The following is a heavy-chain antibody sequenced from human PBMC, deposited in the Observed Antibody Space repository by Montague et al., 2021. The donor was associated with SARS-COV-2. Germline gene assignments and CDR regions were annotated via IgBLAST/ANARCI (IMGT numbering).Heavy chain of an antibody. V-gene: IGHV4-4*07. CDR3: ARGLDYYDFWSGYYPAYWYFDL. Sequence: SETLSLTCTVSGGSISSYYWSWIRQPAGKGLEWIGRIYTSGSTNYNPSLKSRVTMSVDTSKNQFSLTLSSVTAAATAVYYCARGLDYYDFWSGYYPAYWYFDLWGRGTLVTVSS. D-gene: IGHD3-3*01. J-gene: IGHJ2*01. CDR2: IYTSGST. CDR1: GGSISSYY.